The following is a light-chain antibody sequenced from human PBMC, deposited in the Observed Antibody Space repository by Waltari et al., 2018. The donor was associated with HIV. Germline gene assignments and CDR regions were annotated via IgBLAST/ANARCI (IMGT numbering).Light chain of an antibody. J-gene: IGLJ2*01. CDR1: SSNIGSNT. CDR2: NNS. V-gene: IGLV1-44*01. CDR3: AAWDDSLNGVI. Sequence: QSVLTQPPSASGTPGQRVTISCSGSSSNIGSNTVNWSQQLPGTAPKLLIYNNSQRPSGVPDRFAGSKSGTAASLAISGLQSEDEADYYCAAWDDSLNGVIFGGGTKLTVL.